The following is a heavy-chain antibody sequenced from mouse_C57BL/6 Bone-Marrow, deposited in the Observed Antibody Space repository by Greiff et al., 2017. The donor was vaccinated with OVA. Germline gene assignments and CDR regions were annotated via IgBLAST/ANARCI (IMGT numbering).Heavy chain of an antibody. J-gene: IGHJ1*03. Sequence: VQLKESGPSLVRPSQTLSLTCTVTGFSINSDCYWIWIRQFPGNKLEYIGYTFYSGITYYNPSLESRTYITRDTSKNQFSLKWSSVTTEDTATYDCARDGTGTVWYFDVWGTGTTVTVSS. V-gene: IGHV3-3*01. D-gene: IGHD4-1*01. CDR1: GFSINSDCY. CDR3: ARDGTGTVWYFDV. CDR2: TFYSGIT.